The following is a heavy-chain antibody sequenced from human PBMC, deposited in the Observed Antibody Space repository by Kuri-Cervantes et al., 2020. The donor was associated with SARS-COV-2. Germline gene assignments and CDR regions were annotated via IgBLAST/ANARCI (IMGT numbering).Heavy chain of an antibody. CDR3: ARAAAGTRFGFGDAFDI. J-gene: IGHJ3*02. V-gene: IGHV4-34*01. CDR1: GGSFSGYY. Sequence: SETLSLTCAVYGGSFSGYYWSWIRQPPGKGLGWIGEINHSGSTNYNPSLKSRVTISVDTSKNQFSLKLSSVTAADTAVYYCARAAAGTRFGFGDAFDIWGQGTMVTVSS. D-gene: IGHD6-13*01. CDR2: INHSGST.